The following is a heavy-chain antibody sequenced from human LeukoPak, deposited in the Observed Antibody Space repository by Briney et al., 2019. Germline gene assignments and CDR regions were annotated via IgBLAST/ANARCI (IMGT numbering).Heavy chain of an antibody. D-gene: IGHD3-22*01. CDR3: ARDSYDRPLDY. J-gene: IGHJ4*02. CDR2: IYYSGST. V-gene: IGHV4-59*01. Sequence: PSETLSLTCTVSGGSISSYYWTWIRQPPGKGLEWIGYIYYSGSTKYNPSLKSRVTISVDTSKNQFSLKLSSVTAADTAVYYCARDSYDRPLDYWGQGTLVTVSS. CDR1: GGSISSYY.